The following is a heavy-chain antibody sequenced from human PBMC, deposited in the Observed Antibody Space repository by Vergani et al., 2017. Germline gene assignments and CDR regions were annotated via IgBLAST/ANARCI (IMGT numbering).Heavy chain of an antibody. V-gene: IGHV3-15*01. CDR2: IRPKTDGETT. CDR3: TTPTKWELRYSFDY. D-gene: IGHD3-9*01. CDR1: GFTFSSAW. J-gene: IGHJ4*02. Sequence: EVQPVESGGGLVKPGGSLRLSCTTSGFTFSSAWMSWVRQAPGKGLEWVARIRPKTDGETTDYAAPVKGRFTISRDDSKNTLSLQMNSLKTEDTAVYYCTTPTKWELRYSFDYWGQGTLVTVSS.